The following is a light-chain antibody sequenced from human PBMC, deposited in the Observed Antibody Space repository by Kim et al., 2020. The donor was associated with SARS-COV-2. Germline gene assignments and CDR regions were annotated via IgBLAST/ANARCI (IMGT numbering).Light chain of an antibody. J-gene: IGKJ1*01. Sequence: ASVGDRVTITSRASQDIANALSWDQQKPGKGPQVLIYAASTLQSGVPSRFRGSGSGTEFTLTIGRLQTEDVATYYCEKYNRAPWTFGAGTKGDIK. CDR3: EKYNRAPWT. CDR2: AAS. V-gene: IGKV1-27*01. CDR1: QDIANA.